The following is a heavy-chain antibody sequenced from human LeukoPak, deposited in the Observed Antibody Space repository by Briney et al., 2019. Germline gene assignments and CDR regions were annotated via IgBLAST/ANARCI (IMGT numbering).Heavy chain of an antibody. Sequence: SETLSLTCTVSGGSISSYYWSWIRQPPGKGLEWIGYIYYSGSTNYNPSLKSRVTISVDTSKNQFSLKLSSVTAADTAVYYCATQESGLLWFGEYYYYGMDVWGQGTTVTVSS. CDR3: ATQESGLLWFGEYYYYGMDV. V-gene: IGHV4-59*08. D-gene: IGHD3-10*01. J-gene: IGHJ6*02. CDR2: IYYSGST. CDR1: GGSISSYY.